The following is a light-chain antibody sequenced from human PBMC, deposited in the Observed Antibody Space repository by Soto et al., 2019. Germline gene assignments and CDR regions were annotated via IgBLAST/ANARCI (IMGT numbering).Light chain of an antibody. Sequence: DIVLTQSPATLSLSPGERATLSCGASQSVSSSRLAWYQQKPALAPRLLIYDGFLRATGIPDRFSGSGSGTDFTLTVSSLEPEDFALYYCQQRSNWPPEITFGQGTRLEIK. CDR1: QSVSSSR. J-gene: IGKJ5*01. V-gene: IGKV3D-20*02. CDR3: QQRSNWPPEIT. CDR2: DGF.